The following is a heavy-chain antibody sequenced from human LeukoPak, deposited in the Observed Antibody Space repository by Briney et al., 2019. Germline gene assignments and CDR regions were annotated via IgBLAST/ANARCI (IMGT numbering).Heavy chain of an antibody. Sequence: GGSLRLSCAASGFTFSRYWMSWVRQAPGKGLEWVANIKQDGSEKYYVDSVKGRFTISRDNAKNSLYLQMNSLRAEDTAVYYCAGEDDFWSGYEVFDYWGQGTLVTVSS. CDR2: IKQDGSEK. J-gene: IGHJ4*02. CDR3: AGEDDFWSGYEVFDY. CDR1: GFTFSRYW. D-gene: IGHD3-3*01. V-gene: IGHV3-7*01.